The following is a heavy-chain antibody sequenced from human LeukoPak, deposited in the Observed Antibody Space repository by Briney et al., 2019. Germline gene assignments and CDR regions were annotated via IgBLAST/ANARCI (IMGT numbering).Heavy chain of an antibody. CDR1: GFTFSGFW. Sequence: GGSLRLSCAASGFTFSGFWMSWVRQTPGKGLEWVANIKQDGSEKYYVDSVKGRFTISRDNAKHSLSLQMNSLRVEDTAVYYCARAGSFWHYVYWGQGTLVTVSS. D-gene: IGHD1-7*01. CDR3: ARAGSFWHYVY. CDR2: IKQDGSEK. J-gene: IGHJ4*02. V-gene: IGHV3-7*01.